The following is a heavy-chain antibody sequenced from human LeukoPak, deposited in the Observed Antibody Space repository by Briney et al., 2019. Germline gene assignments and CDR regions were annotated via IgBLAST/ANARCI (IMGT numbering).Heavy chain of an antibody. CDR3: AHRPGYCSDGVCYAGKHGVDV. D-gene: IGHD2-15*01. CDR2: IDWDDDI. CDR1: GFSLTTSGMG. V-gene: IGHV2-5*02. J-gene: IGHJ6*02. Sequence: SGPTLVKPTETLTLTCTFSGFSLTTSGMGVGWIRQPPGKALEWLGLIDWDDDIRYSPSLRSRLTIAKDPAKNQVFLIMTNMDPADTGTYYCAHRPGYCSDGVCYAGKHGVDVWGQGTTVTVSS.